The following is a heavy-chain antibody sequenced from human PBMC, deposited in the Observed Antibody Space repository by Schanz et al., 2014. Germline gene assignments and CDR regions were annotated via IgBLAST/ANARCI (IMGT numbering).Heavy chain of an antibody. CDR3: ARDGERKGMLPYYFDY. CDR1: GFTFRTYL. V-gene: IGHV3-48*02. CDR2: ISSSGTTT. J-gene: IGHJ4*02. D-gene: IGHD3-10*01. Sequence: EVQLVESGGGLVKPGGSLRLSCAASGFTFRTYLMNWVRQAPGKGLEWVSFISSSGTTTYYADSVKGRFTISRDNAKNSLYLQMNSLRDEDTAVYYCARDGERKGMLPYYFDYWGQGTLVTVSS.